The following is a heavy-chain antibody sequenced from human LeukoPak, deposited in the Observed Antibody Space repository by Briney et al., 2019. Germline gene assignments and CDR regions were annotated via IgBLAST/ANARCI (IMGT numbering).Heavy chain of an antibody. CDR3: ARSMTTVTTSWFDP. CDR2: INTNSGGT. CDR1: GYTFTGYY. Sequence: GASVKVSCKASGYTFTGYYMHWVRQAPGQGLEWMGWINTNSGGTNYAQKFQGRVTMTRDTSISTAYMELSRLRSDDTAVDYCARSMTTVTTSWFDPWGQGTLVTVSS. J-gene: IGHJ5*02. D-gene: IGHD4-11*01. V-gene: IGHV1-2*02.